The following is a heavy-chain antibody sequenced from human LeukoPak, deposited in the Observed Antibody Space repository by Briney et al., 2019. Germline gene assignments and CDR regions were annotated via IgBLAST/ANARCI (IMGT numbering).Heavy chain of an antibody. J-gene: IGHJ5*02. CDR3: AKVPAYYYDSSGHH. CDR2: FYTSGST. D-gene: IGHD3-22*01. V-gene: IGHV3-53*01. CDR1: RFTVNSNY. Sequence: GGSLRLSCAASRFTVNSNYMSWVRQAPGKGLEWVSVFYTSGSTYYADSVKGRFTISRDNSKNTLYLQMNSLRAEDTAVYHCAKVPAYYYDSSGHHWGQGTLVTVSS.